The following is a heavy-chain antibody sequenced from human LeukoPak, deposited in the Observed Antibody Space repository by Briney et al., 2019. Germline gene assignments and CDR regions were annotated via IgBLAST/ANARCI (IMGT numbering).Heavy chain of an antibody. J-gene: IGHJ4*02. Sequence: GGSLRLSCAAPGFTFSIYGMNWVRQAPGKGLEWVSGISPGGEITYYADSVKGRFTISRDNSKNTVSLQMHSLRAEDTATYYCAKDNGWLHYCHWGQGTLVTVSS. CDR2: ISPGGEIT. V-gene: IGHV3-23*01. CDR3: AKDNGWLHYCH. CDR1: GFTFSIYG. D-gene: IGHD5-24*01.